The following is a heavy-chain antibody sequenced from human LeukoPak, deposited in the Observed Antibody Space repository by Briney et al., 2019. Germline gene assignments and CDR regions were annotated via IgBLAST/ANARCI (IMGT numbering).Heavy chain of an antibody. Sequence: GASVKVSCKASGHTFTGYYMHWVRQAPGQGLEWMGWINPNSGGTNYAQKFQGRVTMTRDTSISTAYMELSRLRSDDTAVYYCARVGIVVVPAAPFDYWGQGTLVTVSS. CDR2: INPNSGGT. D-gene: IGHD2-2*01. V-gene: IGHV1-2*02. CDR3: ARVGIVVVPAAPFDY. J-gene: IGHJ4*02. CDR1: GHTFTGYY.